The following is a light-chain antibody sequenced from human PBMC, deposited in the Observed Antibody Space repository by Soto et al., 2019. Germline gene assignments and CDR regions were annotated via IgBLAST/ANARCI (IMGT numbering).Light chain of an antibody. CDR2: EVS. V-gene: IGLV2-8*01. CDR1: SSDIGAYKF. J-gene: IGLJ2*01. CDR3: SLYAGTNSVV. Sequence: QSALTQPHSASGSPGQSVAISCTGTSSDIGAYKFVSWYQQHPVKAPKLIIYEVSRRPSVVPDRFSGSKSGNTASLTVSGVLAEYEADYYCSLYAGTNSVVFGGGTKVTVL.